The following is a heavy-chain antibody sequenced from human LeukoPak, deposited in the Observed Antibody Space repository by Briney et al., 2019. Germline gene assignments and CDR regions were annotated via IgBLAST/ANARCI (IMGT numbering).Heavy chain of an antibody. CDR2: LYSDGNT. CDR1: GVNRITQR. D-gene: IGHD1-14*01. J-gene: IGHJ4*02. Sequence: GFLKIFCSGPGVNRITQRMDWVRPGSGEGLQWGSVLYSDGNTKYADSVQGRFTISRDNSKNTLYLEMNSLSPDDTAVYYCARGVEPLAANTLAYWGQGTLVTVSS. CDR3: ARGVEPLAANTLAY. V-gene: IGHV3-53*01.